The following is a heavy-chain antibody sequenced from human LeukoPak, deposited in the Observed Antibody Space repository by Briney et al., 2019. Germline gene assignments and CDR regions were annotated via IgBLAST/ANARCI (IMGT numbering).Heavy chain of an antibody. CDR3: ARRLFGDNSGIDY. Sequence: GESLKMSCKGSGYSFTSYWIVWVRRMPGKGLEWMGIIYPGDSDTRYSPSFQGQVTISADKSISTAYLQWSSLKASDTAMYYCARRLFGDNSGIDYWGQGTLVTVSS. D-gene: IGHD4-23*01. CDR2: IYPGDSDT. J-gene: IGHJ4*02. V-gene: IGHV5-51*01. CDR1: GYSFTSYW.